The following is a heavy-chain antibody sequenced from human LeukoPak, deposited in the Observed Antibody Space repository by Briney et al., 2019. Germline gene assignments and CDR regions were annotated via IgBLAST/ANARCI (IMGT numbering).Heavy chain of an antibody. CDR2: IYHSGST. CDR3: ARGPPHGDYARYWYFDL. D-gene: IGHD4-17*01. Sequence: SGTLSLTCAVSGGSISSSNWWSWVRQPPGKGLEWIGEIYHSGSTNYNPSRKSRVTISVDKSKNQFSLKLSSVTAADTAVYYCARGPPHGDYARYWYFDLWGRGTLVTVSS. CDR1: GGSISSSNW. V-gene: IGHV4-4*02. J-gene: IGHJ2*01.